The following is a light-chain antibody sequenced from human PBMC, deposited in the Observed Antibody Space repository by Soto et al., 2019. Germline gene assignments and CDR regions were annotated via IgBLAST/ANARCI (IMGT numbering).Light chain of an antibody. J-gene: IGLJ1*01. CDR2: DVS. CDR3: SSYTSGSTLEV. Sequence: LTQPASVSGSPGQSITISCTGTSSDVGGYNYVSWYQQHPGKAPKLMIYDVSNRPSGVSNRFSGSKSGNTASLTISGLQAEDEADYYCSSYTSGSTLEVFGTGTKVTVL. V-gene: IGLV2-14*01. CDR1: SSDVGGYNY.